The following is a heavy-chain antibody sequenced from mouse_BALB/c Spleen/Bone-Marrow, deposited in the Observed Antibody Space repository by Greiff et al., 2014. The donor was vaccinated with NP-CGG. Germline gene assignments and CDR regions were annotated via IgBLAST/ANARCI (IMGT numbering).Heavy chain of an antibody. CDR2: IDPANGNT. CDR1: GFNIKDTY. Sequence: VQLQQSGAELVKPGASVKLSCIASGFNIKDTYMHWVKQRPEQGLEWIGRIDPANGNTKYDPKFQDKATITADTSSNTAYLQLSSLTSEDTAVYYCARFPYDYGGGDYWGQGTTLTVSS. CDR3: ARFPYDYGGGDY. J-gene: IGHJ2*01. V-gene: IGHV14-3*02. D-gene: IGHD2-4*01.